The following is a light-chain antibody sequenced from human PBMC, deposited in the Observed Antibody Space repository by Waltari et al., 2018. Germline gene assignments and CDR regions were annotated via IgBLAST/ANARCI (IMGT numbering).Light chain of an antibody. Sequence: QSALTQPASVSGSPGQSVTIPCTGTYSNIGAYDYVPWYQQDPGKAPKVMFQYVNILPPRFPDRFAASRSGITASLTISGLQAEAEADYYCCSYAGRYTVLFGGGTKLTVL. CDR1: YSNIGAYDY. CDR3: CSYAGRYTVL. J-gene: IGLJ2*01. CDR2: YVN. V-gene: IGLV2-11*01.